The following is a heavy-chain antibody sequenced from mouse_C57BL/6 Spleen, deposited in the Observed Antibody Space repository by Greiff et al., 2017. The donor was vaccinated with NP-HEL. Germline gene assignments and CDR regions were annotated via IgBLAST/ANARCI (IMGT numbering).Heavy chain of an antibody. V-gene: IGHV14-1*01. CDR2: IDPEDGDT. J-gene: IGHJ1*03. CDR1: GFNIKDYY. D-gene: IGHD1-1*01. CDR3: TPIATIVAQYFDV. Sequence: VQLQQSGAELVRPGASVKLSCTASGFNIKDYYMHWVKQRPEQGLEWIGRIDPEDGDTEYAPKFQGQATMTADTSSNTAYLQLSSLTSEDTAVYYCTPIATIVAQYFDVWGTGTAVTVSS.